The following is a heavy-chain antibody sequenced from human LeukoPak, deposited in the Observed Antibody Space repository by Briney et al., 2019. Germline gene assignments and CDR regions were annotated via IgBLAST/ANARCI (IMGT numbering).Heavy chain of an antibody. J-gene: IGHJ5*02. V-gene: IGHV3-21*01. CDR3: ARELDRIQDLDA. CDR1: GFIFSSYW. Sequence: GGSLRLSCAASGFIFSSYWMSWVRQAPGKGLEWLSSINNSGDDKYHADSVQGRFTISRDNAKNSLYLQMNSLRAEDTAVYYCARELDRIQDLDAWGQGTQVTVSS. D-gene: IGHD1-1*01. CDR2: INNSGDDK.